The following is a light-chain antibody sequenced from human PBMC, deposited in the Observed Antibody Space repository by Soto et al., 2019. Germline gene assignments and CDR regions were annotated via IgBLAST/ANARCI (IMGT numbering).Light chain of an antibody. V-gene: IGKV3-20*01. CDR1: QSVSSY. Sequence: EIVLTQSPGTLSLSPGERATLSCRASQSVSSYLAWYQQKPGQAPRLLIYGASSRATGIPDRFSGSGSGTDFTLTISRLEPEDFAVYYCQQNVSSSRTFGQGTKVEIK. CDR2: GAS. CDR3: QQNVSSSRT. J-gene: IGKJ1*01.